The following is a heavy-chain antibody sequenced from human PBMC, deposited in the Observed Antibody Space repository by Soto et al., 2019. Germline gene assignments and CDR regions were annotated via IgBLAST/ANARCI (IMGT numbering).Heavy chain of an antibody. V-gene: IGHV4-34*01. D-gene: IGHD3-10*01. J-gene: IGHJ6*02. CDR1: GGSWSGYY. CDR3: ARVSGIYYYRMDV. CDR2: INHSGST. Sequence: PSETLSVTCAVYGGSWSGYYWSGIRQPPGKGLEWIGEINHSGSTNYNPSLKSRVTISVDTSKTQFSLKLSSVTAADTAVYYCARVSGIYYYRMDVWGQGTTVT.